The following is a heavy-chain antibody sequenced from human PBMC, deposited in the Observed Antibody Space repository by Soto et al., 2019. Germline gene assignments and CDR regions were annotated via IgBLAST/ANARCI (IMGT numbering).Heavy chain of an antibody. CDR2: IYSGGST. J-gene: IGHJ6*02. CDR3: ARGNLDDSSGYPPQADGMDV. CDR1: GFTVSSNY. D-gene: IGHD3-22*01. V-gene: IGHV3-66*01. Sequence: PGGSLRLSCAASGFTVSSNYMSWVRQAPGKGLEWVSVIYSGGSTYYADSVKGRFTISRDNSKNTLYLQMNSLRAEDTAVYYCARGNLDDSSGYPPQADGMDVWGQGTTVTVSS.